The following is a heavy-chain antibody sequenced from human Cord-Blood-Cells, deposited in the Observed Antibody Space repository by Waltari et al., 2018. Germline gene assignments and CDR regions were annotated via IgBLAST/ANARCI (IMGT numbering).Heavy chain of an antibody. D-gene: IGHD7-27*01. V-gene: IGHV1-24*01. CDR1: GYTLTELS. CDR2: FDPEDGET. J-gene: IGHJ4*02. Sequence: QVQLVQSGAEVKKPGASVKVSCKVSGYTLTELSIHWVRQAPGKGLEWMGGFDPEDGETIYAQTFKGRVTMTEDTATDTAYLELSRLRSEDTAVYYCATTGGGTQLGIFDYWGQGTLVTVSS. CDR3: ATTGGGTQLGIFDY.